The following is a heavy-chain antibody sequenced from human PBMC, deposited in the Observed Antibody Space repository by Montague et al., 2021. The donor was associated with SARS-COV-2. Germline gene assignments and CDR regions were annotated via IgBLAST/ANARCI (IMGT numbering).Heavy chain of an antibody. CDR2: INSDGSST. D-gene: IGHD5-12*01. Sequence: SLRLSCAASGFTFSSYWMHWVRQAPGKGLVWVSRINSDGSSTSYADSVKGRFTISRDNAKNTLYLQMNSPRAEDTAVYYCARDIVAPYYFDYWGQGTLVTVSS. V-gene: IGHV3-74*01. CDR3: ARDIVAPYYFDY. J-gene: IGHJ4*02. CDR1: GFTFSSYW.